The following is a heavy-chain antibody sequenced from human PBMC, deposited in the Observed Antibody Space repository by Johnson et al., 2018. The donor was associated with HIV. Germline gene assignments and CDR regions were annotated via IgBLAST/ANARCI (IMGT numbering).Heavy chain of an antibody. D-gene: IGHD5-24*01. CDR3: ARACRDGYTCDAFDI. J-gene: IGHJ3*02. CDR2: IFSGGST. Sequence: VQLVESGGGLVQPGRSLRLSCAASGFTFDDYAMHWVRQAPGKGLEWVSVIFSGGSTYYADSVKGRFTISRDNSKNTLHLQMNSLRVEDTAVYYCARACRDGYTCDAFDIWGQGTMVTVSS. V-gene: IGHV3-66*01. CDR1: GFTFDDYA.